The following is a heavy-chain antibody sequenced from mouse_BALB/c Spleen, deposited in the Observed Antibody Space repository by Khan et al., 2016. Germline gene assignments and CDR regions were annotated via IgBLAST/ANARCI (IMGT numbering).Heavy chain of an antibody. D-gene: IGHD1-1*01. CDR3: ARNYGSSACLDY. V-gene: IGHV3-2*02. CDR1: GYSITSDYA. Sequence: EVQLQESGPGLVKPSQSLSLTCTVTGYSITSDYAWNWIRQFPGNKLEWMGHISYSGSTSYNPSLKSRISITRDTSKNQFFLQLNSVTTEDTATYYCARNYGSSACLDYWGQGTTLTVSS. J-gene: IGHJ2*01. CDR2: ISYSGST.